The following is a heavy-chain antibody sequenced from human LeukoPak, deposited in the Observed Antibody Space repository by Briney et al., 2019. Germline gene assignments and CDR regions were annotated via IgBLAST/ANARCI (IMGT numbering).Heavy chain of an antibody. CDR3: AKDEVHYYGSGSYYNRGLDY. V-gene: IGHV3-30*18. D-gene: IGHD3-10*01. Sequence: GGSLRLSCAASGFTFSSYGMHWVRQAPGKGLEWVAVISYDGSNKYYADSVKGRFTISRDNSKNTLYLQMNSLRAEDTAVYYCAKDEVHYYGSGSYYNRGLDYWGQGTLVTVSS. CDR2: ISYDGSNK. CDR1: GFTFSSYG. J-gene: IGHJ4*02.